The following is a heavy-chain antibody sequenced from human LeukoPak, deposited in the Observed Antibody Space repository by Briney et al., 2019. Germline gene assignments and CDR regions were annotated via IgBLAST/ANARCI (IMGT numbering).Heavy chain of an antibody. Sequence: GGSLRLSCAASGFTFSSYSMNWVRQAPGKGLEWVSYISSSSSTIYYADSVKGRFTISRDNAKNSLYLQMNSLRAEDTAVYYCAREGGSYPYYYGMDVWGQGTTVTVSS. CDR1: GFTFSSYS. V-gene: IGHV3-48*04. CDR2: ISSSSSTI. CDR3: AREGGSYPYYYGMDV. D-gene: IGHD1-26*01. J-gene: IGHJ6*02.